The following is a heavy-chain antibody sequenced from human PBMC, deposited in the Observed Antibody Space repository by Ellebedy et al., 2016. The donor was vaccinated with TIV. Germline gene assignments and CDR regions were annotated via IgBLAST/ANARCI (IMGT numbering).Heavy chain of an antibody. Sequence: SETLSLTCAFYGGSFGAYNWNWIRQPPGKGLEWIGEIHASGNTNHNPSLKSRFTMSVDTSKNQFSLNLKSVTAADTAVYYCARTFTETLGGSDTHWVLDFWGQGSLVTASS. CDR2: IHASGNT. CDR1: GGSFGAYN. J-gene: IGHJ4*02. D-gene: IGHD2/OR15-2a*01. V-gene: IGHV4-34*10. CDR3: ARTFTETLGGSDTHWVLDF.